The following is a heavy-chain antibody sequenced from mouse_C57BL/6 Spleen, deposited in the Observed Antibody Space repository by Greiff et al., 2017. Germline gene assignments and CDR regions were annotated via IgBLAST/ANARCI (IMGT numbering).Heavy chain of an antibody. Sequence: QVQLQQSGAELVKPGASVKMSCKASGYTFTSYWITWVKQRPGQGLEWIGDIYPGSGSTNYNEKFKSKATLTVDTSSITAYMQLSSLTSEDSAVYDCARKGGFITTVVAPFDYWGQGTTLTVSS. J-gene: IGHJ2*01. CDR2: IYPGSGST. V-gene: IGHV1-55*01. CDR1: GYTFTSYW. CDR3: ARKGGFITTVVAPFDY. D-gene: IGHD1-1*01.